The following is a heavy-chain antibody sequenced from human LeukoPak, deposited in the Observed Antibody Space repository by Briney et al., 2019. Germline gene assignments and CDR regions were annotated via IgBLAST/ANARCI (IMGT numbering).Heavy chain of an antibody. D-gene: IGHD6-13*01. CDR1: GYTFTDYY. CDR2: INHNSGGT. CDR3: ARVRIGQQLDKYYYYAMDV. J-gene: IGHJ6*02. V-gene: IGHV1-2*02. Sequence: ASVKVSFKASGYTFTDYYMHWVRQAPGQGLEWMGWINHNSGGTNYAQKFQGRVTMTTDTSIGTAYMEVSRLRSDDTAVYYCARVRIGQQLDKYYYYAMDVWGQGTTVTVSS.